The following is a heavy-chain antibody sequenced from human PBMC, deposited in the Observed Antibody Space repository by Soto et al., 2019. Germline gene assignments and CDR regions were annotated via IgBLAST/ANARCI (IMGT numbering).Heavy chain of an antibody. V-gene: IGHV1-69*19. CDR1: GGTFSSYA. Sequence: QVLLVQSGAEVKKSGSSVKVSCKASGGTFSSYAINWVRQAPGQGLEWVGGIIPMFGKANYAENFQGRVTISAAESTITAYMELGSLTSDDEAVYYCARGYRDGCFYAMDVWGQGTTFTVSS. D-gene: IGHD2-2*02. CDR3: ARGYRDGCFYAMDV. J-gene: IGHJ6*02. CDR2: IIPMFGKA.